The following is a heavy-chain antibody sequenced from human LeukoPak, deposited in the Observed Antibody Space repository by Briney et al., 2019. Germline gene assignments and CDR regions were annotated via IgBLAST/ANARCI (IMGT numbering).Heavy chain of an antibody. V-gene: IGHV4-59*12. CDR1: GGSISSYY. D-gene: IGHD2-2*01. J-gene: IGHJ6*02. Sequence: SETLSLTCTVSGGSISSYYWSWIRQPPGKGLEWIGYIYYSGSTNYNPSLKSRVTISVDTSKNQFSLKLSSVTAADTAVYYCASKKSIVVVPAAAIPSRYYYYGMDVWGQGTTVTVSS. CDR2: IYYSGST. CDR3: ASKKSIVVVPAAAIPSRYYYYGMDV.